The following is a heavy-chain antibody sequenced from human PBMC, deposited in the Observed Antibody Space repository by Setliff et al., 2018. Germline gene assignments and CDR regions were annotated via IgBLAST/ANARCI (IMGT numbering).Heavy chain of an antibody. D-gene: IGHD6-19*01. CDR2: IYSGGTT. V-gene: IGHV3-66*01. CDR1: GFSVSRNY. Sequence: PSETLRLSCAASGFSVSRNYMTWVRQAPGKGLEWVSIIYSGGTTYYADAVKGRFTLSRDTSNNTLYLQMSSLRAEDTAVYYCASPSLQIAVAASTDAFDVWGQGTMVTVSS. CDR3: ASPSLQIAVAASTDAFDV. J-gene: IGHJ3*01.